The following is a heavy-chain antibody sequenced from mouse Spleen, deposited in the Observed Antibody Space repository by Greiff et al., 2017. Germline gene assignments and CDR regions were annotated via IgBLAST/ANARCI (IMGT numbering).Heavy chain of an antibody. CDR3: VKEEGTWFAY. D-gene: IGHD3-3*01. V-gene: IGHV5-9*04. J-gene: IGHJ3*01. CDR2: IRSGGGNT. CDR1: GFSVSSYT. Sequence: DVHLVESGGGLVKPGGSLKLSCTASGFSVSSYTMSWVRQTPAKRLEWVATIRSGGGNTDYPDSVKGRFTISRDNARNTLYLQMSSLRSEDTAVYYCVKEEGTWFAYWGQGTLVTVSA.